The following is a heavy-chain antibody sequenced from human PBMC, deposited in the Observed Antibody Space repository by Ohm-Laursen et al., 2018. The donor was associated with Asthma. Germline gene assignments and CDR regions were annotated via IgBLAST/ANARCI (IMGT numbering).Heavy chain of an antibody. D-gene: IGHD1-26*01. CDR3: ARIGPEWELPGRKYSLHH. CDR1: GFTFSSYS. V-gene: IGHV3-21*01. CDR2: ISTASSFI. J-gene: IGHJ1*01. Sequence: SLRLSCSASGFTFSSYSIHWVRQIPGKGLEWVASISTASSFIYYADSVRGRFTTSRDNARNSVYLQMNSLRAEDTALYYCARIGPEWELPGRKYSLHHWGEGTLVTVSS.